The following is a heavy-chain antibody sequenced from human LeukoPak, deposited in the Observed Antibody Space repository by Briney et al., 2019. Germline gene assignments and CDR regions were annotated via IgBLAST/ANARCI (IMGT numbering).Heavy chain of an antibody. J-gene: IGHJ4*02. CDR1: GGSFSGYY. Sequence: PSETLSLTCAVYGGSFSGYYWSWIRQPPGKGLEWIGEINHGGSTNYNPSLKSRVTISVDTSKNQFSLKLSSVTAADTAVYYCARQDGYGYWAFGYWGQGTLVTVSS. V-gene: IGHV4-34*01. D-gene: IGHD5-18*01. CDR3: ARQDGYGYWAFGY. CDR2: INHGGST.